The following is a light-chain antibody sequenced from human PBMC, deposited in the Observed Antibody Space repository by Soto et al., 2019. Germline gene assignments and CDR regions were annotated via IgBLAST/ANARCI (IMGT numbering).Light chain of an antibody. CDR2: AAS. CDR3: LKYNSAPQT. J-gene: IGKJ1*01. CDR1: QGIIDY. Sequence: DIQMTQSPSSLSASVGDRVTITCRASQGIIDYLAWYQQKPGKVPKLLIYAASTLQSGVPSRFSGSGSGTDFTLTISSLQPEDVATYYCLKYNSAPQTFGQGTRVEIK. V-gene: IGKV1-27*01.